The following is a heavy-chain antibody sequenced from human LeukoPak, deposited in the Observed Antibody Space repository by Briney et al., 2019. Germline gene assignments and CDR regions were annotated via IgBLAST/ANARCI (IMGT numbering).Heavy chain of an antibody. CDR1: GFTFSSYA. V-gene: IGHV3-23*01. Sequence: GGSLRLSCAASGFTFSSYAMSWVRQARGKGLEWVSAISGSGGSTYYADCVKGRFTISRDNSKNTLYLQMNSLRAEDTAVYYCAKSGYSSSWYEGSLSYFDYWGQGTLVTVSS. D-gene: IGHD6-13*01. J-gene: IGHJ4*02. CDR2: ISGSGGST. CDR3: AKSGYSSSWYEGSLSYFDY.